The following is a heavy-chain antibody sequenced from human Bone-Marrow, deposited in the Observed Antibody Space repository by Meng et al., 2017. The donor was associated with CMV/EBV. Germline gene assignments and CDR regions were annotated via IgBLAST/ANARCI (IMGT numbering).Heavy chain of an antibody. CDR3: ARSYPNFYYSMDV. Sequence: GESLKISCAASGFTFSSFAMHWVRQAPGKGLEWVAVISYDGTNKYYADFVKGRFTISRDNAKNTLYLQMNSLRAEDTAVFYCARSYPNFYYSMDVWGRGTTVTVSS. V-gene: IGHV3-30*04. CDR2: ISYDGTNK. D-gene: IGHD4-23*01. J-gene: IGHJ6*02. CDR1: GFTFSSFA.